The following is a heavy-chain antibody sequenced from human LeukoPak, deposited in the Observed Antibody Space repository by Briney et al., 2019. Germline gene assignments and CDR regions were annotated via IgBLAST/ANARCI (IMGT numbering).Heavy chain of an antibody. V-gene: IGHV3-21*01. Sequence: GGSLRPSCAASGFTFSSCSMNWVRQAPGKGLEWVSSISSSSSYIYYADSVKGRFTISRDNAKNSLYLQMNSLRAEDTAVYYCARGGRYYYDISGPLNYFDYWGQGTLVTVSS. CDR3: ARGGRYYYDISGPLNYFDY. CDR1: GFTFSSCS. D-gene: IGHD3-22*01. J-gene: IGHJ4*02. CDR2: ISSSSSYI.